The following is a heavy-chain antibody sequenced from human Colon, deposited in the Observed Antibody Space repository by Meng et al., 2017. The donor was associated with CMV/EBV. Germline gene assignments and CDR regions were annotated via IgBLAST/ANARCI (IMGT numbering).Heavy chain of an antibody. Sequence: ASVKVSCKASGYTFTSYGISWVRQAPGQGLEWMGWINPNNGGTNYAQKFQGRVTMTRDTSITTAYMELSRLRSDDAAVFYCARSITIAAAPDYWGRGTLVTVSS. CDR1: GYTFTSYG. CDR3: ARSITIAAAPDY. CDR2: INPNNGGT. J-gene: IGHJ4*02. V-gene: IGHV1-2*02. D-gene: IGHD6-13*01.